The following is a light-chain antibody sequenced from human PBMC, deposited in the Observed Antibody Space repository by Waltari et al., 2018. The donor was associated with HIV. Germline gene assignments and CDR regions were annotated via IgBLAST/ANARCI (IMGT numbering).Light chain of an antibody. CDR2: DAS. CDR1: QSVSSY. CDR3: QQRSNWPPS. J-gene: IGKJ2*01. V-gene: IGKV3-11*01. Sequence: EIVLTQSPATLSLSPGERATLSRRASQSVSSYLAWYQQKPGQAPRLLIYDASNRATGIPARFSGGGSETDFTLTISSLEPEDFAIYYCQQRSNWPPSFSQGTKLEIK.